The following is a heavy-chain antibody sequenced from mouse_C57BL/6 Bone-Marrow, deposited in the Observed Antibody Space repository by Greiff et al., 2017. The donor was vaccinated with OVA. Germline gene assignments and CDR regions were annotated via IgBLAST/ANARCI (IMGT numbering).Heavy chain of an antibody. CDR1: GYTFTDYY. CDR2: INPYNGGT. D-gene: IGHD2-2*01. Sequence: EVKLEESGPVLVKPGASVKMSCKASGYTFTDYYMNWVKQSHGKSLEWIGVINPYNGGTSYNQKFKGKATLTVDKSSSTAYMELNRLTSEDSAVYYCARRGGYGFAYWGQGTLVTVSA. V-gene: IGHV1-19*01. CDR3: ARRGGYGFAY. J-gene: IGHJ3*01.